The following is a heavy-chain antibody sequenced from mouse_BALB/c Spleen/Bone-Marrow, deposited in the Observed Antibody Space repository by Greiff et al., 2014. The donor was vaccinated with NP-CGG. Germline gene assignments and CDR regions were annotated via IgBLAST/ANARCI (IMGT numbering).Heavy chain of an antibody. CDR3: ARKAYYTNWWYFDV. J-gene: IGHJ1*01. CDR2: IDPYYGDT. Sequence: VQLQQSGPELGKPGASVKISCKASGYSFSGYNLNWVKQNSGQSLEWIGNIDPYYGDTTYNQKFKGKATLTVDRSSSTAYMQLKSLTSEDSAVYYCARKAYYTNWWYFDVWGAGTTVTVSS. CDR1: GYSFSGYN. D-gene: IGHD2-5*01. V-gene: IGHV1-39*01.